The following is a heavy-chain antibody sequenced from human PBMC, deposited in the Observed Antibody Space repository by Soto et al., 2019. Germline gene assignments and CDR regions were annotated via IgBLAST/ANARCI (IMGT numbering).Heavy chain of an antibody. D-gene: IGHD3-22*01. CDR3: ASDASAYYYYDSSGYYPA. CDR2: IIPIFGTA. Sequence: QVQLVQSGAEVKKPGSSVKVSCKASGGTFSSYAISWVRQAPGQGLEWMGGIIPIFGTANYAQKFQGRVTITADESTSPAYMALSRLRSEDTAVYYCASDASAYYYYDSSGYYPAWGQGTLVTVSS. J-gene: IGHJ4*02. CDR1: GGTFSSYA. V-gene: IGHV1-69*01.